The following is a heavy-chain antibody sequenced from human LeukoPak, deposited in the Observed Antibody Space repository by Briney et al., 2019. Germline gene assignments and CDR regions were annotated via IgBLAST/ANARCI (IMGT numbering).Heavy chain of an antibody. D-gene: IGHD4-17*01. CDR2: ISCSGGST. J-gene: IGHJ4*02. V-gene: IGHV3-23*01. CDR3: ARLSYGDYGFLDY. CDR1: GFTFSSYA. Sequence: PGGSLRLSCAASGFTFSSYAMSWVRQAPGKGLGWVSAISCSGGSTYYADSVKGRFTISRDNSKNTLYLQMNSLRAEDTAVYCCARLSYGDYGFLDYWGQGALVTVSS.